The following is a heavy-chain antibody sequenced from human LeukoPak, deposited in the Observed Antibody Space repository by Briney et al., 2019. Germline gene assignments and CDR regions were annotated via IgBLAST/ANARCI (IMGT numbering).Heavy chain of an antibody. D-gene: IGHD5-12*01. CDR1: GFTFSSYA. CDR2: ISGSGGST. CDR3: AKVVLRYSGYNNLDN. V-gene: IGHV3-23*01. J-gene: IGHJ4*02. Sequence: GGSLRLSCAASGFTFSSYAMSWVRQAPGKGLEWVSAISGSGGSTYYADSVKGRFTISRDNSKNTLYLQMNSLRAEDTAVYYCAKVVLRYSGYNNLDNWGQGTLVTVSS.